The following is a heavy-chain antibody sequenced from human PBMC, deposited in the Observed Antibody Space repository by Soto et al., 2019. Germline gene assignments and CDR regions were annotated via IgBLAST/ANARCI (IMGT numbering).Heavy chain of an antibody. CDR3: VQDRYYDSSGYYPSY. Sequence: PGGSLRFSCAASGFIFSTYGMHWVRQAPGKGLEWVAVISYDGRDILYADSVKGRFTISRADSKNTLYLQMNSLRAEDTAMYYCVQDRYYDSSGYYPSYWGQGTLVTVSS. CDR2: ISYDGRDI. V-gene: IGHV3-30*18. D-gene: IGHD3-22*01. J-gene: IGHJ4*02. CDR1: GFIFSTYG.